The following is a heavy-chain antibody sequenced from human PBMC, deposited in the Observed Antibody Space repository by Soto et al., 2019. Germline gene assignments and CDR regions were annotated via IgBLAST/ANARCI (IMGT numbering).Heavy chain of an antibody. Sequence: EVQLVESGGGLVKPGGSLRLSCAASGFTFMSYSINWVRQAPGKGLERVAHIDGSSTSIFYADSVKGRFTISRDTAKNSVYLQMNSLRADDTAVYYCARDYYGSGSFDYWGQGTLVTVSS. CDR3: ARDYYGSGSFDY. CDR2: IDGSSTSI. D-gene: IGHD3-10*01. CDR1: GFTFMSYS. V-gene: IGHV3-21*02. J-gene: IGHJ4*02.